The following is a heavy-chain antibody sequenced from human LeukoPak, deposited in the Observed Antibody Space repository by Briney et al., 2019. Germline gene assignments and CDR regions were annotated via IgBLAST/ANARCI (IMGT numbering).Heavy chain of an antibody. CDR2: ISYDGSNK. J-gene: IGHJ6*02. CDR3: AKDIQVYYYYGMDV. CDR1: GFTFSAYA. V-gene: IGHV3-30*18. Sequence: GGSLRLSCAASGFTFSAYAMTWVRQAPGKGLEWVAVISYDGSNKYYADSVKGRFTISRDNSKNTLYLQMNSLRAEDTAVYYCAKDIQVYYYYGMDVWGQGTTVTVSS. D-gene: IGHD2-21*01.